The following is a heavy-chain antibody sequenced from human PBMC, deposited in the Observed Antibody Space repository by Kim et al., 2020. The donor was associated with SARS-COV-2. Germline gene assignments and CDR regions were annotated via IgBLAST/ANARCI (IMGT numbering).Heavy chain of an antibody. CDR2: ISYDGSNK. D-gene: IGHD5-18*01. Sequence: GGSLRLSCAASGFTFSSYGMHWVRQAPGKGLEWVAVISYDGSNKYYADSVKGRFTISRDNSKNTLYLQMNSLRAEDTAVYYCAKDRGDTAMVSLFDYWGQGTLVTVSS. V-gene: IGHV3-30*18. J-gene: IGHJ4*02. CDR3: AKDRGDTAMVSLFDY. CDR1: GFTFSSYG.